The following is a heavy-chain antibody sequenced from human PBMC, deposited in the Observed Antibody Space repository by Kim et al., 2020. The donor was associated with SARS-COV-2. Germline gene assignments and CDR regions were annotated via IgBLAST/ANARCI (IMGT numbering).Heavy chain of an antibody. CDR1: GFTFSSYA. CDR3: AKSGIVAYYYDSSGYYDFDY. D-gene: IGHD3-22*01. J-gene: IGHJ4*02. CDR2: ISGSGGST. V-gene: IGHV3-23*01. Sequence: GGSLRLSCAASGFTFSSYAMSWVRQAPGKGLEWVSAISGSGGSTYYADSVKGRFTISRDNSKNTLYLQMNSLRAEDTAVYYCAKSGIVAYYYDSSGYYDFDYWGQGTLVTVSS.